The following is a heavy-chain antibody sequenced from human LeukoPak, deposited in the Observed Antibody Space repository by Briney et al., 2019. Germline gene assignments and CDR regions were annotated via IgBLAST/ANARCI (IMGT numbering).Heavy chain of an antibody. CDR3: ARDKGLPPYSSHQYYFDY. CDR1: GGTFSSYA. J-gene: IGHJ4*02. Sequence: ASVKVSCKASGGTFSSYAISWVRQAPGQGLEWMGRIIPIFGKANYAQKFQGRVTITADKSTSTAYMELSSLRSEDTAVYYCARDKGLPPYSSHQYYFDYWGQGTLVTVSS. V-gene: IGHV1-69*04. CDR2: IIPIFGKA. D-gene: IGHD6-13*01.